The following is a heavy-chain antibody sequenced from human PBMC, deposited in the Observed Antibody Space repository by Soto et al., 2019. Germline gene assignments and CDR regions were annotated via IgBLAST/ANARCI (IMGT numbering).Heavy chain of an antibody. CDR1: GGSFSGYY. V-gene: IGHV4-34*01. CDR3: ARSGPKYCSGGTCHPFDY. D-gene: IGHD2-15*01. J-gene: IGHJ4*02. CDR2: INHSGSS. Sequence: PSETLSLTCAVYGGSFSGYYWSWIRQPPGKRLEWIGEINHSGSSNYNPSLKSRVTISGDTSRNQFSLKLSSVTAADTAVYYCARSGPKYCSGGTCHPFDYWGQGTLVTVSS.